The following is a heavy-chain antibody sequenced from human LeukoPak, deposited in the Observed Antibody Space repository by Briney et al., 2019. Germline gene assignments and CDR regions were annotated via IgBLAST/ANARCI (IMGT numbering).Heavy chain of an antibody. CDR2: IYYSGST. D-gene: IGHD1-26*01. Sequence: SETLSLTCTVSGGSISSRSYYCGWIRQPPGKGLEWIGSIYYSGSTYYNPSLKSRVTISVDTSKNQFSLKLSSVTAADTAVYYCARDSSGSYGYWGQGTLVTVSS. CDR3: ARDSSGSYGY. V-gene: IGHV4-39*07. J-gene: IGHJ4*02. CDR1: GGSISSRSYY.